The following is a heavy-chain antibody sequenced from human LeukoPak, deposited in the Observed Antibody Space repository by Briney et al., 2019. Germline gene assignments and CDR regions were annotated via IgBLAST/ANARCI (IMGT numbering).Heavy chain of an antibody. V-gene: IGHV3-21*01. CDR3: AKNLEMATITAFDI. CDR2: ISSSSSYI. D-gene: IGHD5-24*01. Sequence: GGSLRLSCAASGFTFSSYSMNWVRQAPGKGLEWVSSISSSSSYIYYADSVKGRFTISRDNAKNSLYPQMNSLRAEDTAVYYCAKNLEMATITAFDIWGQGTMVTVSS. J-gene: IGHJ3*02. CDR1: GFTFSSYS.